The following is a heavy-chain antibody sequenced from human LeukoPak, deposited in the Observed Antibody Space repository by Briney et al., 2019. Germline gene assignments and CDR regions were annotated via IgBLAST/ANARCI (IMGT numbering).Heavy chain of an antibody. D-gene: IGHD3-22*01. J-gene: IGHJ5*02. CDR1: GYTFTSYG. CDR2: ISACNGNT. CDR3: ARVGNTDDSLPFDP. Sequence: ASVKVSCKASGYTFTSYGISWVRQAPGQGLEWMGWISACNGNTNYAQKLQGRVTMTTDTSTSTAYMELRSLRSDDTAVYYCARVGNTDDSLPFDPWGQGTLVTVSS. V-gene: IGHV1-18*01.